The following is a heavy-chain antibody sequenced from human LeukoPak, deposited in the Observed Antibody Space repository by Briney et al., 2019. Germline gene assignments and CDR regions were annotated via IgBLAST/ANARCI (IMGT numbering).Heavy chain of an antibody. CDR2: LSTGGDRT. CDR1: GFTFRSYA. V-gene: IGHV3-23*01. Sequence: GGSLRLSCVVSGFTFRSYAMGWVRQAPGKGLEWVSTLSTGGDRTYYADSVKGRFTISRDTSKNTLYVEMNSLRAEDTAIYYCVKEGGLYNSGGYFDYWGXXXLVTVSS. D-gene: IGHD5-24*01. CDR3: VKEGGLYNSGGYFDY. J-gene: IGHJ4*02.